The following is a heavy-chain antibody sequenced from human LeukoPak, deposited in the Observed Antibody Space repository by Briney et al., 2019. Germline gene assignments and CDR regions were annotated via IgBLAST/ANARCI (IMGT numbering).Heavy chain of an antibody. Sequence: PGGSLRLSCAASGFKFSDYSMNWVRQVPGKGLEWVASISAFSTYVYYPDSVKGRFTVSRDNARNSVYLQLDSLRDEDTALYFCARASYWFEGSGHPQHYYFDYWGQGTMVVLSS. CDR3: ARASYWFEGSGHPQHYYFDY. D-gene: IGHD2-21*01. V-gene: IGHV3-21*01. J-gene: IGHJ4*02. CDR1: GFKFSDYS. CDR2: ISAFSTYV.